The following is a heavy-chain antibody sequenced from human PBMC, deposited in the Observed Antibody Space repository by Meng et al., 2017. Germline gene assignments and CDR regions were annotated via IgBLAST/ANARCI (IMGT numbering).Heavy chain of an antibody. CDR1: GYPISSGYY. V-gene: IGHV4-38-2*02. CDR3: ARDLEDVDTAMVCWFDP. D-gene: IGHD5-18*01. CDR2: IYHSGST. J-gene: IGHJ5*02. Sequence: SETLSLTCTVSGYPISSGYYWGWIRQPPGKGLEWIGSIYHSGSTYYNPSLKSRVTISVDTSKNQFSLKLSSVTAADTAVYYCARDLEDVDTAMVCWFDPWGQGTLVTVSS.